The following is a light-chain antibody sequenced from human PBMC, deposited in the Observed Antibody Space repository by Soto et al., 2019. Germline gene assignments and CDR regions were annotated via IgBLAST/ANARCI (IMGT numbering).Light chain of an antibody. V-gene: IGKV3-15*01. J-gene: IGKJ1*01. Sequence: IVVTQSPATLSVYPGERVTLSCRASQSVSTTLAWYQQRLGQAPRLLIYDTSPRDAVIAARFSGSGSGTEFTRTISSLQSEESAVYYCQQYVHWPPCSFGQGNTVEIK. CDR2: DTS. CDR1: QSVSTT. CDR3: QQYVHWPPCS.